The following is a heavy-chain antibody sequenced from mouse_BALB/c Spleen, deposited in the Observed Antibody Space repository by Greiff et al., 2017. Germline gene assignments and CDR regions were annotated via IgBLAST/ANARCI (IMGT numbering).Heavy chain of an antibody. CDR1: GYTFTDYW. CDR2: IDTSDSYT. J-gene: IGHJ4*01. CDR3: ARWNYRYDEGYYYAMDY. V-gene: IGHV1-69*01. D-gene: IGHD2-14*01. Sequence: QVQLQQPGAELVMPGASVKMSCKASGYTFTDYWMHWVKQRPGQGLEWIGAIDTSDSYTSYNQKFKGKATLTVDESSSTAYMQLSSLTSEDSAVYYCARWNYRYDEGYYYAMDYWGQGTSVTVSS.